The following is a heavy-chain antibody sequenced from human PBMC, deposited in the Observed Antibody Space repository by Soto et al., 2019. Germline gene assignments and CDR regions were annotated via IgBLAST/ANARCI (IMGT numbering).Heavy chain of an antibody. Sequence: SETLSLTCTVSGGSISSSSYYWGWIRQPPGKGLEWIGSIYYSGSTYYNPSLKSRVTISVDTSKNQFSLKLSSLTAADTAVYYCAGTGGWDDAFDIWGQGTMVTVSS. CDR1: GGSISSSSYY. V-gene: IGHV4-39*01. CDR3: AGTGGWDDAFDI. J-gene: IGHJ3*02. CDR2: IYYSGST. D-gene: IGHD6-19*01.